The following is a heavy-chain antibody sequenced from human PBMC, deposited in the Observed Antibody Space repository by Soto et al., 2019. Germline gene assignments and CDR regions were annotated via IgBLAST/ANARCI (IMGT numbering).Heavy chain of an antibody. CDR3: ATGRDTAMTWDY. D-gene: IGHD5-18*01. Sequence: KPSETLSLTCAVSGGSISSYYWSWIRQPPGKGLEWIGYIYYSGSTNYNPSLKSRVTISVDTSKNQFSLKLSSVTAADTAVYYCATGRDTAMTWDYWGQGTLVTVSS. CDR2: IYYSGST. V-gene: IGHV4-59*01. J-gene: IGHJ4*02. CDR1: GGSISSYY.